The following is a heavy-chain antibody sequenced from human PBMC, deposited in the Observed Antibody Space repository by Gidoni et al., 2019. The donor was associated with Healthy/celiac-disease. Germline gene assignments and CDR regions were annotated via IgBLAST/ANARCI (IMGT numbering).Heavy chain of an antibody. J-gene: IGHJ4*02. CDR2: IWYDGSNK. V-gene: IGHV3-33*01. CDR1: GFTFSSYG. CDR3: ARDHGTMGGQGVGTSEHFDY. D-gene: IGHD3-10*01. Sequence: QVQLVESGGGVVQTGRSLRLSCAAYGFTFSSYGMHWVRQAPGKGLEWVAVIWYDGSNKYYAASVKGRFTISRDNSKNTLYLQMNSLRAEDTAVYYCARDHGTMGGQGVGTSEHFDYWGQGTLVTVSS.